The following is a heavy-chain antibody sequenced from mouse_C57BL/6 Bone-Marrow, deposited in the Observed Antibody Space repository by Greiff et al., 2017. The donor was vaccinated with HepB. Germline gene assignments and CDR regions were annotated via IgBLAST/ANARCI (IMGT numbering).Heavy chain of an antibody. CDR2: INYDGSST. CDR3: ARDRYGYFDV. Sequence: EVKLMESEGGLVQPGRSMKLSCTASGFTFSDYYMAWVRQVPEKGLEWVANINYDGSSTYYLDSLKSRFIISRDNAKNILYLQMSSLKSEDTATYYCARDRYGYFDVWGTGTTVTVSS. J-gene: IGHJ1*03. CDR1: GFTFSDYY. V-gene: IGHV5-16*01.